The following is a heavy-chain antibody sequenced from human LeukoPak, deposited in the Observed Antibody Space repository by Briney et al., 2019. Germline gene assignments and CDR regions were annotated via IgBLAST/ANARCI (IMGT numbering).Heavy chain of an antibody. CDR3: ARDTYGYFDY. V-gene: IGHV3-7*01. CDR2: IRQDGREK. Sequence: TGGSLRLSCAASGFTYSSYWMSWVRQAPGKGLEWVASIRQDGREKYYVDSVKGRFTISRDNAKNSLYLQMNSLRVEDTAVYYCARDTYGYFDYWGQGTLVTVSS. D-gene: IGHD4-17*01. CDR1: GFTYSSYW. J-gene: IGHJ4*02.